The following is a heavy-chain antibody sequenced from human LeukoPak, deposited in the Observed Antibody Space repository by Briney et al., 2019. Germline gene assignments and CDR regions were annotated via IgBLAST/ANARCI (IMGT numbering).Heavy chain of an antibody. CDR3: ARDWGAAAGTADY. CDR2: IKQDGSEK. CDR1: GFSFSSHA. D-gene: IGHD6-13*01. J-gene: IGHJ4*02. V-gene: IGHV3-7*01. Sequence: GGSLRLSCAASGFSFSSHALTWVRQAPGKGLEWVANIKQDGSEKYYVDSVKGRFTISRDNAKNSLYLQMNSLRAEDTAVYYCARDWGAAAGTADYWGQGTLVTVSS.